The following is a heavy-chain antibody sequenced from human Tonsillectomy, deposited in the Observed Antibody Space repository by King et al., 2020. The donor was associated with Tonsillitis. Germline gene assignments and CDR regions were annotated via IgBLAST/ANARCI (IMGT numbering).Heavy chain of an antibody. D-gene: IGHD2-2*01. CDR3: ARGSRSSTSSYIDY. CDR1: GFTFSSYS. J-gene: IGHJ4*02. Sequence: EVQLVESGGGLVKPGGSLRLSCAASGFTFSSYSMNWVRQAPGKGLEWVSSIGSSSSYIYYADSVKGRFTISRDNAKNSLYLQMNSLRAEDTAVYYCARGSRSSTSSYIDYWGQGTLVTVSS. V-gene: IGHV3-21*01. CDR2: IGSSSSYI.